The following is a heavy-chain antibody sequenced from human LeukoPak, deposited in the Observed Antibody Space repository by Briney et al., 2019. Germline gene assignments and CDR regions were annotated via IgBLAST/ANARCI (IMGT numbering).Heavy chain of an antibody. CDR2: INHSGST. CDR3: ARAERITMVRGVIISGFDP. D-gene: IGHD3-10*01. CDR1: GGSFSGYY. J-gene: IGHJ5*02. V-gene: IGHV4-34*01. Sequence: SETLSLTCAVYGGSFSGYYWSWIRQPPGKGLEWIGEINHSGSTNYNPSLKSRVTISVDTSKNQFSLKLSSVTAADTAVYYCARAERITMVRGVIISGFDPWGQGTLVTVSS.